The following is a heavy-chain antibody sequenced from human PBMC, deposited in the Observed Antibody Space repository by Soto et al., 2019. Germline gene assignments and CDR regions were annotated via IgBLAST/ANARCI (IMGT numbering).Heavy chain of an antibody. CDR1: GYTFTSYG. J-gene: IGHJ5*02. CDR3: ATDYNDLYYDFWSGYWGGFDP. D-gene: IGHD3-3*01. CDR2: ISAYNGNT. V-gene: IGHV1-18*01. Sequence: QVQLVQSGAEVKKPGASVKVSCKASGYTFTSYGISWVRQAPGQGLEWMGWISAYNGNTNYAQKLQGRVTMTTDTSTSTAYMELRSLRSDDTAVYYCATDYNDLYYDFWSGYWGGFDPWGQGTLVTVSS.